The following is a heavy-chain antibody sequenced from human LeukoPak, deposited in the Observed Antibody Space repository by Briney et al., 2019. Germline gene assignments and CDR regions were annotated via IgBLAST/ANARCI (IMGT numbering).Heavy chain of an antibody. CDR3: ARPGTGKRVAVFEY. D-gene: IGHD1-1*01. CDR1: GGSISSYY. Sequence: PSETLSLTCTVSGGSISSYYWSWIRQPPGKGLEWIGYIYYSGSTNYNPSLKSRVTISVDTSKNQFSLKLSSVTAADTAVYYCARPGTGKRVAVFEYWGQGTLVTVSS. J-gene: IGHJ4*02. V-gene: IGHV4-59*08. CDR2: IYYSGST.